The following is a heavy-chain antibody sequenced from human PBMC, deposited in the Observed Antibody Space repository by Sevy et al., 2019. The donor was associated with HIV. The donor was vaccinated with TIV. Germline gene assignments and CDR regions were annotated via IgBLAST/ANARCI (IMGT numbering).Heavy chain of an antibody. CDR2: IRRNSHEPYGGTT. V-gene: IGHV3-49*03. CDR3: TRPLATAATPEYFFDY. Sequence: GGSLRLSCTSSGFTFGDYAMSWFRQAPGKGLEWVAFIRRNSHEPYGGTTEYAASVKGRFTISRDDSKSNAYLQMNSLKTEDTAVYYCTRPLATAATPEYFFDYWGQGILVTVSS. CDR1: GFTFGDYA. J-gene: IGHJ4*02. D-gene: IGHD2-15*01.